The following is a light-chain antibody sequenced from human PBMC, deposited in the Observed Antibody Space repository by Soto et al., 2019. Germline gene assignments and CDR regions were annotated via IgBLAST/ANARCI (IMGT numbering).Light chain of an antibody. CDR1: QSVDIN. V-gene: IGKV3-15*01. CDR3: QQYKNWPRT. J-gene: IGKJ4*02. Sequence: EIVLTQSPATLSVSPVDRVTLSCRASQSVDINLAWYQQRSGQAPRLLIYGASTRATDMPGRFSGSGSGTEFTLTISSLQSEDFAVYYCQQYKNWPRTFGRGTKVDIK. CDR2: GAS.